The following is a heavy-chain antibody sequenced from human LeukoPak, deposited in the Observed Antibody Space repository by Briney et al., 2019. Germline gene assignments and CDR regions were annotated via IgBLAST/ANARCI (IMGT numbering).Heavy chain of an antibody. D-gene: IGHD3-22*01. CDR1: GFTFSSYN. V-gene: IGHV3-21*01. CDR2: ITSSSSYT. Sequence: PGGSLRLSCAASGFTFSSYNMNWVRQDPGKGQEWVSSITSSSSYTFYADSVKGRFTISRDNAKNTLNLQMNSLRAEDTAVYYCARDLGQYYDTSDNWFDPWGQGTLVTVSS. J-gene: IGHJ5*02. CDR3: ARDLGQYYDTSDNWFDP.